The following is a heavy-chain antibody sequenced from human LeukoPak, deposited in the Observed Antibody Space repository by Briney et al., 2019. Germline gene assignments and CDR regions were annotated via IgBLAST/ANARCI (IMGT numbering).Heavy chain of an antibody. J-gene: IGHJ6*04. D-gene: IGHD6-19*01. Sequence: ASVKASCKASGGTFSSYAISWVRQAPGQGLEWMGGIIPIFGTANYAQKFQGRVTITADKSTSTAYMELSSLRSEDTAVYYCARGLSGPADGMDVWGKGTTVTVSS. CDR3: ARGLSGPADGMDV. V-gene: IGHV1-69*06. CDR2: IIPIFGTA. CDR1: GGTFSSYA.